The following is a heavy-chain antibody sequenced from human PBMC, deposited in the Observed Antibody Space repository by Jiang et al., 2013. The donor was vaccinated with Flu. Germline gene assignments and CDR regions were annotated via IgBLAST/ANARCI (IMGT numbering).Heavy chain of an antibody. V-gene: IGHV3-21*01. J-gene: IGHJ4*02. CDR3: ARDLWSTRGALDY. Sequence: VQLVESGGGLVKPGGSLRLSCAASGFTFSSYSMNWVRQAPGKGLEWVSSISSSSSYIYYADSVKGRFTISRDNAKNSLYLQMNSLRAEDTAVYYCARDLWSTRGALDYWGQGTLVTVSS. D-gene: IGHD3-10*01. CDR1: GFTFSSYS. CDR2: ISSSSSYI.